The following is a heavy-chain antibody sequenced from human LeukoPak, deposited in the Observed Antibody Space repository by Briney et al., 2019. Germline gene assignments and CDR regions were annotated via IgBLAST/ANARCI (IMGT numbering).Heavy chain of an antibody. Sequence: GGSLRLSCAASGFTFSTYWVSWVRQAPGKGLEWVANIKQDGSEKYYVDSVKGRFTISRDNAKNSLYLQMNSLRAEDTAMYYCARDSAGNDYWGQGTLVTVSS. J-gene: IGHJ4*02. CDR3: ARDSAGNDY. CDR2: IKQDGSEK. D-gene: IGHD6-13*01. CDR1: GFTFSTYW. V-gene: IGHV3-7*01.